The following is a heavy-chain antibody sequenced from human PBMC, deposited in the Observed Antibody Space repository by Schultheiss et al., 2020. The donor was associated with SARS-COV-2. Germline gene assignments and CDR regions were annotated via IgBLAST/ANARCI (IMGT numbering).Heavy chain of an antibody. V-gene: IGHV1-18*01. Sequence: ASVKVSCKASGYTFTSYDINWVRQATGQGLEWMGWISTYNGNTHYAQKLQGRVTITADKSTSTAYMELSSLRSEDTAVYYCARGPARLSARHAYYYMDVWGKGTTVTVSS. CDR1: GYTFTSYD. CDR3: ARGPARLSARHAYYYMDV. D-gene: IGHD6-6*01. CDR2: ISTYNGNT. J-gene: IGHJ6*03.